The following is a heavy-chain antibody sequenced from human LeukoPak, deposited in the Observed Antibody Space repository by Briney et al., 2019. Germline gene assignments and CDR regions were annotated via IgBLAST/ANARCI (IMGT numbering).Heavy chain of an antibody. CDR1: GFTLSNYW. CDR3: ARVIGWDEPFDL. D-gene: IGHD1-26*01. J-gene: IGHJ3*01. CDR2: INTDGSST. V-gene: IGHV3-74*01. Sequence: PGGSLRLSCAASGFTLSNYWIHWVRQAPGKGLVWVSRINTDGSSTNYADFVRGRFTVSRDSAKNTLYLQMNSLRVEDTAVYYCARVIGWDEPFDLWGQGTLVTVSS.